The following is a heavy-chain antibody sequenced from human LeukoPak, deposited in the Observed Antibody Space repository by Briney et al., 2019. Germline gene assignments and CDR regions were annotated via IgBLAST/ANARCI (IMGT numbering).Heavy chain of an antibody. V-gene: IGHV3-23*01. CDR2: ISAGGGNT. CDR1: GFTFSSYA. J-gene: IGHJ6*03. CDR3: AKNGDRGAYCSGGTCYPYYYYYMDV. D-gene: IGHD2-15*01. Sequence: GGSLRLSCAASGFTFSSYAMTWVRHSSGKGLDWVSAISAGGGNTYYADSVRGRFTISRDNSRNTLYLQMNSLRAEDTAIYYCAKNGDRGAYCSGGTCYPYYYYYMDVWGKGTTVTISS.